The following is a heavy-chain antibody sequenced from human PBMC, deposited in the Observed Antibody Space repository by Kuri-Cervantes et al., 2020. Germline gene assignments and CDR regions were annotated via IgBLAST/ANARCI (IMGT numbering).Heavy chain of an antibody. CDR1: GFTFSSYW. CDR2: INSDGSST. CDR3: ASGDYYDSSGYPA. V-gene: IGHV3-74*01. J-gene: IGHJ5*02. D-gene: IGHD3-22*01. Sequence: GGSLRLSCAASGFTFSSYWMHWVRQAPGKGLVWVSRINSDGSSTSYADSVKGRFTISRDNTKNTLYLQMNSLRAEDTAVYYCASGDYYDSSGYPAWGQGTLVTVSS.